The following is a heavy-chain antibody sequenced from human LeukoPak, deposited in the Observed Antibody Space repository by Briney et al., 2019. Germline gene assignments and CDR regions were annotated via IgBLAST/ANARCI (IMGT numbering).Heavy chain of an antibody. V-gene: IGHV3-23*01. CDR1: GFTFSSYA. Sequence: GGSLRLSRAASGFTFSSYAMSWVRPAPGKGLEWVSAISDSGGSRYYADSVKGRFTISRDNSKNTLYLQMNSLRDDDTAVYYCATSAFDYWGQGTLVTVSS. CDR2: ISDSGGSR. CDR3: ATSAFDY. J-gene: IGHJ4*02.